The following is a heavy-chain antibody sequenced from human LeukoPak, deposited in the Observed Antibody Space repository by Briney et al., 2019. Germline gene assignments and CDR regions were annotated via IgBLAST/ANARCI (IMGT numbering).Heavy chain of an antibody. J-gene: IGHJ4*02. D-gene: IGHD2-2*01. CDR2: IRYDGSNK. V-gene: IGHV3-30*02. Sequence: QPGGSLRLSCAASGFTFSSYGMHWVRQAPGKGLEWVAFIRYDGSNKYYADSVKGRFTISRDNSKNTLYLQMNSLRAEDTAVYYCAKLCLSTSCFSFDDYWGQGTLVTVSS. CDR1: GFTFSSYG. CDR3: AKLCLSTSCFSFDDY.